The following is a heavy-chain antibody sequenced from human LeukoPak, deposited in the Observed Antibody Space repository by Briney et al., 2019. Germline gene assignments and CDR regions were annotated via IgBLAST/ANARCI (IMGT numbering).Heavy chain of an antibody. CDR1: GGSISSRNYY. CDR3: ARRVAAHTDYFDY. J-gene: IGHJ4*02. Sequence: SETLSLTCTVSGGSISSRNYYWGWIRQPPGKGLELIGSIYYSGSTYYNPSPKSRVTISVDTSKNQFSLKLISVTAADTAVYYCARRVAAHTDYFDYWGQGTLVTVSS. CDR2: IYYSGST. D-gene: IGHD6-6*01. V-gene: IGHV4-39*01.